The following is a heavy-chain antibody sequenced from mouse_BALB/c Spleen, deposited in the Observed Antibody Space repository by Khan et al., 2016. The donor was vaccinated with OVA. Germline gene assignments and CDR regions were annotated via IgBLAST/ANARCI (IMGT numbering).Heavy chain of an antibody. J-gene: IGHJ3*01. D-gene: IGHD1-1*01. CDR2: ILPGSNSS. CDR3: ARGNYYGSTSWFGY. Sequence: QVQLQQSGAELMKPGASVKISCKATGYTFSSYWIEWVKQRPGHGLEWIGEILPGSNSSNYNERFKGKATITADTSSNTAYMQLSSLTSEDSAIYDCARGNYYGSTSWFGYWGQGTLVTVSA. V-gene: IGHV1-9*01. CDR1: GYTFSSYW.